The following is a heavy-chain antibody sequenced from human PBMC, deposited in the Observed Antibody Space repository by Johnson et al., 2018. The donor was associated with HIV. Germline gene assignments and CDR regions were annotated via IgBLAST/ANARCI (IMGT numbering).Heavy chain of an antibody. CDR1: GFTFSSYA. D-gene: IGHD1-1*01. J-gene: IGHJ3*02. CDR2: ISGSGGST. V-gene: IGHV3-23*04. Sequence: VQLVESGGGLVQPGGSLRLSCAASGFTFSSYAMSWVRQAPGKGLEWVSAISGSGGSTYCVDSVKGRFTISRDNAKNSLYLQMNSLRAEDTAVYYCAKGRSGTTASIDAFDIWGQGTMVTVYS. CDR3: AKGRSGTTASIDAFDI.